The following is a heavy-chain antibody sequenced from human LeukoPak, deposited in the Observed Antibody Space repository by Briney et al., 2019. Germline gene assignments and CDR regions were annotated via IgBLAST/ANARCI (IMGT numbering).Heavy chain of an antibody. Sequence: PGGSVRLSCAASGFTLSSSAMSGVRQATEKGPEGVSAISGSGGSTYYAYSVKPRFTICRVNYKTTLYLQMHSLRAEDTAVYYCAKVWDSSGWTWIDYWGQGTLVTVSS. J-gene: IGHJ4*02. V-gene: IGHV3-23*01. CDR1: GFTLSSSA. D-gene: IGHD6-19*01. CDR2: ISGSGGST. CDR3: AKVWDSSGWTWIDY.